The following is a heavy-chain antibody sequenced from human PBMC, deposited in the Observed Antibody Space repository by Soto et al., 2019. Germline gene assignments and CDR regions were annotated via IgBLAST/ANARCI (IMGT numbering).Heavy chain of an antibody. J-gene: IGHJ4*02. V-gene: IGHV3-30*18. D-gene: IGHD2-2*01. CDR2: ISYDGSNK. CDR1: GFTFSSYA. Sequence: GGSLRLSCAASGFTFSSYAMSWVRQAPGKGLEWVAVISYDGSNKYYADSVKGRFTISRDNSKNTLYLQMNSLRAEDTAVYYCAKNGNIVVVPAASDYWGQGTLVTVSS. CDR3: AKNGNIVVVPAASDY.